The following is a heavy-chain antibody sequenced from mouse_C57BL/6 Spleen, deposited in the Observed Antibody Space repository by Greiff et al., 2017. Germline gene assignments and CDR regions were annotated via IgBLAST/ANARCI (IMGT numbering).Heavy chain of an antibody. Sequence: EVQLQQSGAELVRPGASVKLSCTASGFNIKDDYMHWVKQRPEQGLEWIGWIDPENGDTEYASKFQGKATITADTSSNTAYLHLSSLTSEDTAVYYCYGYDEVYWYFDVWGTGTTVTVSS. CDR2: IDPENGDT. CDR3: YGYDEVYWYFDV. D-gene: IGHD2-2*01. V-gene: IGHV14-4*01. CDR1: GFNIKDDY. J-gene: IGHJ1*03.